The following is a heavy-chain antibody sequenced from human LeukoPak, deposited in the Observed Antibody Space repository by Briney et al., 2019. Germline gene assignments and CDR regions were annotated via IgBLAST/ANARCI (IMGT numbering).Heavy chain of an antibody. CDR2: MNPNSGNT. V-gene: IGHV1-8*01. D-gene: IGHD3-3*01. J-gene: IGHJ4*02. CDR3: AGAGPRDFWSGYYSGGTPYYFDY. CDR1: GYTFTSYD. Sequence: GASVKVSCKASGYTFTSYDINWVRQATGQRLEWMGWMNPNSGNTGYAQKFQGRVTMTRDTSISTAYMELSSLRSEDTAVYYCAGAGPRDFWSGYYSGGTPYYFDYWGQGTLVTVSS.